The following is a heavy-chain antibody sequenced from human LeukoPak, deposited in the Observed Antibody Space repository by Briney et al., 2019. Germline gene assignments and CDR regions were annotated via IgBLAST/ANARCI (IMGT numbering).Heavy chain of an antibody. D-gene: IGHD6-13*01. V-gene: IGHV3-11*06. CDR2: ISSSSSYT. Sequence: GGSLRLSCAASGFTFSDYYMSWIRQAPGKGLEWVSYISSSSSYTNYADSVKGRFTISRDNAKNSLYLQMNSLRAEDAAVYYCARAYSSSWYPYFDYWGQGTLVTVSS. J-gene: IGHJ4*02. CDR3: ARAYSSSWYPYFDY. CDR1: GFTFSDYY.